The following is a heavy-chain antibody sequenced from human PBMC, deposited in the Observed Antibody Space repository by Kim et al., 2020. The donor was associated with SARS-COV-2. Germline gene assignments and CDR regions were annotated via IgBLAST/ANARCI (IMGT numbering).Heavy chain of an antibody. V-gene: IGHV3-23*01. D-gene: IGHD1-26*01. CDR2: ISGSGGRT. Sequence: GGSLRLSCAASGFTFSSYAMSWVRQAPGKGLEWVSAISGSGGRTYDADSVKGRFTISRDNSKNTLYLQMNSLRAEAPAEINLGKNQAHKTQAWESWAWG. CDR1: GFTFSSYA. J-gene: IGHJ5*01. CDR3: GKNQAHKTQAWESWA.